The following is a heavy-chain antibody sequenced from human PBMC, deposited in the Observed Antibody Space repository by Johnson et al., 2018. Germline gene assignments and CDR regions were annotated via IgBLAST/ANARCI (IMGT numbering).Heavy chain of an antibody. Sequence: QVQLVQSGAEVKKPGSSVKVSCKASGGTFSSYAISWVRQAPGQGLEWMGGIIPIFGTANYAQKFQGRVTITADESTSTAYMELCSLRSEDTAVYYWAGTYYYDSSGYPAYFQHWGQGTLVTVSS. J-gene: IGHJ1*01. CDR1: GGTFSSYA. V-gene: IGHV1-69*12. CDR3: AGTYYYDSSGYPAYFQH. D-gene: IGHD3-22*01. CDR2: IIPIFGTA.